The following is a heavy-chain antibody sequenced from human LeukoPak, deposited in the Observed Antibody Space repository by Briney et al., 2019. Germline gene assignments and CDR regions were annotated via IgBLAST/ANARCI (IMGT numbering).Heavy chain of an antibody. CDR2: IIPIFGTA. CDR3: ARARYYDFWSGYYPFDY. J-gene: IGHJ4*02. V-gene: IGHV1-69*05. CDR1: GGTFSSYA. D-gene: IGHD3-3*01. Sequence: SVKVSCKXSGGTFSSYAISWVRQAPGQGLEWMGRIIPIFGTANYAQKFQGRVTITTDESTSTAYMELSSLRSEDTAVYYCARARYYDFWSGYYPFDYWGRGTLVTVSS.